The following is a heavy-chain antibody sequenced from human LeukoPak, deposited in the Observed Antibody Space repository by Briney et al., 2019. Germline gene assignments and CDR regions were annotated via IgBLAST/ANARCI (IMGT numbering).Heavy chain of an antibody. V-gene: IGHV4-4*07. CDR2: IFTSGTS. Sequence: SETLSLTCTVSGGSISSSYWSWIRQPAGKGLEWIGRIFTSGTSEYNPSLKSRVTMSVDTSKNQFSLKLTSVTAADTAVYYCARDFGFGSAWGQGALVTVSS. CDR1: GGSISSSY. CDR3: ARDFGFGSA. D-gene: IGHD6-19*01. J-gene: IGHJ5*02.